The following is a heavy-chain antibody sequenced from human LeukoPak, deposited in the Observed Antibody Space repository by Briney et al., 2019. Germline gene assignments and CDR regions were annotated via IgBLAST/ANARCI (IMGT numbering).Heavy chain of an antibody. CDR2: INASGGST. Sequence: ASVKVSCKASGYRFTSYYMHWVRQAPGQGLEWMGIINASGGSTTYAQKFQGRVTMTRDTSTSTVYMELSSLRSEDTAVYYCAREGGGDPDYWGQGTLVTVSS. CDR3: AREGGGDPDY. D-gene: IGHD3-16*02. CDR1: GYRFTSYY. V-gene: IGHV1-46*01. J-gene: IGHJ4*02.